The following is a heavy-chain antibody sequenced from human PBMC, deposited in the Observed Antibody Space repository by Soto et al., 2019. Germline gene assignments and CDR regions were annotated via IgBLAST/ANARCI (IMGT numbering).Heavy chain of an antibody. CDR3: ARGYGDYALYFDY. J-gene: IGHJ4*02. CDR1: GFTFSSYW. Sequence: GGSLRLSCAASGFTFSSYWMSWVRQAPGKGLEWVANIKQDGSEKYYVDSVKGRFTISRDNAKNSLYLQMNSLRAEDTAVYYCARGYGDYALYFDYWGQGTLVTVSS. V-gene: IGHV3-7*05. CDR2: IKQDGSEK. D-gene: IGHD4-17*01.